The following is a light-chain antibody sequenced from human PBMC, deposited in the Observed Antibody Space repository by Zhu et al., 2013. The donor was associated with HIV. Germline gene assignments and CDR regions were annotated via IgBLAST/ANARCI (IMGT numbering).Light chain of an antibody. CDR1: QSVSSY. V-gene: IGKV3-11*01. Sequence: EIVMTQSPATLSVSPGERATLSCRASQSVSSYLVWYQQKPGQAPRLLISDASNRATGIPARFSGSGSGTDFTLTISSLEPEDVAVYYCQQYSTSPNTFGQGTKLEIK. CDR3: QQYSTSPNT. CDR2: DAS. J-gene: IGKJ2*01.